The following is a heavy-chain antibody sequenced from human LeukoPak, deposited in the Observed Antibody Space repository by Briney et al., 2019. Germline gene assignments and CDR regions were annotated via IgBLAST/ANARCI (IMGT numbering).Heavy chain of an antibody. V-gene: IGHV4-59*11. CDR2: IHYSGST. CDR3: ARSRYSSSSWDFDF. J-gene: IGHJ4*02. Sequence: PSETLSLTCTVSGGSISSHYWSWIRQPPGKGLEWVAYIHYSGSTNYNPSLKSRVTISADTTKNQFSLRLTSVTAADTAVYYCARSRYSSSSWDFDFWGRGTLVTVSS. D-gene: IGHD6-6*01. CDR1: GGSISSHY.